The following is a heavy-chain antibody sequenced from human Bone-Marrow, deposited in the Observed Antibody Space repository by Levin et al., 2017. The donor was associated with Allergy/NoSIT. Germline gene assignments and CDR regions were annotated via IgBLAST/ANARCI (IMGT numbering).Heavy chain of an antibody. CDR1: GFTVYNNY. D-gene: IGHD6-19*01. Sequence: GGSLRLSCAASGFTVYNNYMTWVHQAPGKGPEWVSVIYSGGQTFYADSVKGRFTISRDGSKNTLYLQMNSLRGEDTAMYYCTTSPGLAVWGQGTLVTVSS. V-gene: IGHV3-53*01. CDR3: TTSPGLAV. CDR2: IYSGGQT. J-gene: IGHJ4*02.